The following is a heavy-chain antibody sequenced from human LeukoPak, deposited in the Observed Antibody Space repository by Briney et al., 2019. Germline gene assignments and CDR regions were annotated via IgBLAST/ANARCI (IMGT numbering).Heavy chain of an antibody. CDR1: GFTFSSYW. CDR2: IYYSGST. D-gene: IGHD1-26*01. J-gene: IGHJ1*01. CDR3: ARDYRLAQIQY. V-gene: IGHV4-59*12. Sequence: GSLRLSCAASGFTFSSYWMSWVRQAPGKGLEWIGYIYYSGSTNYNPSLKSRVTISVDTSKNQFSLKLSSVTAADTAVYYCARDYRLAQIQYWGQGTLVTVSS.